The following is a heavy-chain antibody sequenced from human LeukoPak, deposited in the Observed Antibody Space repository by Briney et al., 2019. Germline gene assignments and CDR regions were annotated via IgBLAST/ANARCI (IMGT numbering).Heavy chain of an antibody. CDR1: GGSFSGYY. CDR2: INHSGST. V-gene: IGHV4-34*01. Sequence: SETLSLTCAVYGGSFSGYYWSWIRQPPGKGLEWIGEINHSGSTNYNPSLKSRVTISVDTSENQFSLKLSSVTAADTAVYYCASRKTTDGIIWFDPWGQGTLVTVSS. CDR3: ASRKTTDGIIWFDP. D-gene: IGHD2-8*01. J-gene: IGHJ5*02.